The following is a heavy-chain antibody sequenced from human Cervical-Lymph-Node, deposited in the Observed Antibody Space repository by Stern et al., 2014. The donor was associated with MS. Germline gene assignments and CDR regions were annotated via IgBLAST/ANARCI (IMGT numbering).Heavy chain of an antibody. D-gene: IGHD3-10*01. CDR2: IIPMFGAP. Sequence: VQLVESGAEVKKPGSSVRVSCKASGGTFSSFAISWVRQAPGHGLGWMGGIIPMFGAPNYAQKFQGRLTITADASTRTAYMDLNSLRSDDTAVYFCASSVGELTPESVWGQGTTVTV. CDR1: GGTFSSFA. J-gene: IGHJ6*02. V-gene: IGHV1-69*01. CDR3: ASSVGELTPESV.